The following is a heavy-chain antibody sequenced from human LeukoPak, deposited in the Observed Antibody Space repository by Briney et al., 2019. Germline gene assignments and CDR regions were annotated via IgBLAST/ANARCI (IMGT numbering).Heavy chain of an antibody. D-gene: IGHD3-10*01. V-gene: IGHV3-23*01. CDR2: ISDSGGRT. Sequence: GTLSLTCAVSGITLSNYGMSWVRQGPGTGLEWVAGISDSGGRTNYADSVKGRFTISRDKPKNTLILTLSSLRPDDTAVYFCAKRGVVIRVILVGFHKEAYYFDSWGQGALVTVSS. CDR1: GITLSNYG. J-gene: IGHJ4*02. CDR3: AKRGVVIRVILVGFHKEAYYFDS.